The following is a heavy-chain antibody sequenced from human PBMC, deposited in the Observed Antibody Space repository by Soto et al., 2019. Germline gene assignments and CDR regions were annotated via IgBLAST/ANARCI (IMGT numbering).Heavy chain of an antibody. Sequence: SGPTLVNPTETLTLTCTVSGFSLSNARMGVSWIRQPPGKALEWLAHIFSNDEKSYSTSLKSRLTISKDTSKSQVVLTMTNMDPVDTATYYCARISPRQVYYYDSSGYYFDYWGQGTLVTVSS. D-gene: IGHD3-22*01. V-gene: IGHV2-26*01. CDR2: IFSNDEK. CDR1: GFSLSNARMG. J-gene: IGHJ4*02. CDR3: ARISPRQVYYYDSSGYYFDY.